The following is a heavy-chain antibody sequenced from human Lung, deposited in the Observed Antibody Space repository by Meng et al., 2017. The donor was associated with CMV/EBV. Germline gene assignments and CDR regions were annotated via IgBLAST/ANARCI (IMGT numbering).Heavy chain of an antibody. CDR2: ISSSGSTI. CDR3: AREVDYDFWSSYNWFDP. J-gene: IGHJ5*02. Sequence: GGSXRLXCAASGFXFSDYYMSWIRQAPGKGLEWVSYISSSGSTIYYADSVKGRFTISRDNAKNSLYLQMNSLRAEDTAVYYCAREVDYDFWSSYNWFDPWXQGTXVTVSS. V-gene: IGHV3-11*01. CDR1: GFXFSDYY. D-gene: IGHD3-3*01.